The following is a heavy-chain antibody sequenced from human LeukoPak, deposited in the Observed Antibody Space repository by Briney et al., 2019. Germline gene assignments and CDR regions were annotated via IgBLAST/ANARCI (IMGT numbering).Heavy chain of an antibody. Sequence: SETLSLTCAVYGVSFSGYYWSWIRQPPGKGLEWIGEINHSGSTNYNPSLKSRVTISVDTSKNQFSLKLSSVTAADTAVYYCAAYITHYYDSTLLDYWGQGTLVTVSS. D-gene: IGHD3-22*01. V-gene: IGHV4-34*01. CDR1: GVSFSGYY. CDR3: AAYITHYYDSTLLDY. J-gene: IGHJ4*02. CDR2: INHSGST.